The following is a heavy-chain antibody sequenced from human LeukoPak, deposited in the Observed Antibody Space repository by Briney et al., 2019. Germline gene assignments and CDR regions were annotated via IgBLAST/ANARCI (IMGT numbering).Heavy chain of an antibody. CDR1: GFTVSNKY. Sequence: GASLRLSCAASGFTVSNKYMSWVRQAPGKGLECVSVIYNGGNTYYADSVKGRFTISRDNSKNTLYLQMNSRRAEDTAIYYCARGGASELYYFDYWGQGTLVTVSS. J-gene: IGHJ4*02. V-gene: IGHV3-53*01. CDR3: ARGGASELYYFDY. D-gene: IGHD2-15*01. CDR2: IYNGGNT.